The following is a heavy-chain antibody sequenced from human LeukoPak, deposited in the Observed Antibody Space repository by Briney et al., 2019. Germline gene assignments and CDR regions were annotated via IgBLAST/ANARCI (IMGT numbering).Heavy chain of an antibody. CDR1: GFTFSSYS. D-gene: IGHD6-6*01. Sequence: GGSLRLSCAASGFTFSSYSMNWVRQAPGKGLEWVSSISSSSYIYYADSVKGRFTISRDNSKNTLYLQMNSLRAEDTAVYYCAKVPVGGIAARPNWFDPWGQGTLVTVSS. CDR2: ISSSSYI. CDR3: AKVPVGGIAARPNWFDP. J-gene: IGHJ5*02. V-gene: IGHV3-21*04.